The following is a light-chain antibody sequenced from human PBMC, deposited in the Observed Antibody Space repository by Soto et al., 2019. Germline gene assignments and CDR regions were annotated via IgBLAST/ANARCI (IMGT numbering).Light chain of an antibody. CDR3: QQAASFPFT. V-gene: IGKV1-12*02. Sequence: DIPLTQSPASVSAAVGDRINIPCRASQPIKTWLAWYQQKPGKGPKLLIYTASTLETGVPSRFSGSGSGTDFTLTISSLQPEDAAIYSCQQAASFPFTFGPGAKV. J-gene: IGKJ3*01. CDR2: TAS. CDR1: QPIKTW.